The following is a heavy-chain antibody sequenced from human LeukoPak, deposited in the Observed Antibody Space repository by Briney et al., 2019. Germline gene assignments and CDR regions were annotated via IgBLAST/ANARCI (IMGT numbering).Heavy chain of an antibody. J-gene: IGHJ4*02. Sequence: PGGSLRLSCAASGCTVSTNNMSWVCRGPGKGLERVSVVYSGGTTYYSDYVKGRFTISIYNSKNTRYLHMNSRGAEDTDVYYGSRDRGGSRIDCWGQGTLVTVSS. D-gene: IGHD6-13*01. V-gene: IGHV3-53*01. CDR3: SRDRGGSRIDC. CDR1: GCTVSTNN. CDR2: VYSGGTT.